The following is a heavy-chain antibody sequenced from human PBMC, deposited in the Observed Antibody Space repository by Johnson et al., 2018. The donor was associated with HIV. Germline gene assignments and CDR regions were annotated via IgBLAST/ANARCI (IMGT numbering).Heavy chain of an antibody. D-gene: IGHD6-25*01. CDR2: IRYDGSNK. V-gene: IGHV3-30*02. CDR1: GFTFSNAW. Sequence: QVQLVESGGGMVKPGGSLRLSCAASGFTFSNAWMSWVRQAPGKGLEWVAFIRYDGSNKYYADFVKGRFTISRDNSKNTLYLQMNSLRAEDTAVYYCAKDSQGLRAFDIWGQGTMVTVSS. J-gene: IGHJ3*02. CDR3: AKDSQGLRAFDI.